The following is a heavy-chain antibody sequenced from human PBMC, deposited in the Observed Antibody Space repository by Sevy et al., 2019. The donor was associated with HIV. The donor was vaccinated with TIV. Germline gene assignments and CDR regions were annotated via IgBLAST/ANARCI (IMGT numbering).Heavy chain of an antibody. CDR1: GFTFRTSG. CDR2: ISYDEAHK. V-gene: IGHV3-30*18. CDR3: VEDYSVDLTMVRGAYRVRGDYFDF. Sequence: GGSLRLSCVTSGFTFRTSGMHWVRQSPGKGLEWVAVISYDEAHKNYAYSVKGRFRISKDNCKNTSYLQMSILRTKDMVVYYFVEDYSVDLTMVRGAYRVRGDYFDFWGQGTQVTVSS. J-gene: IGHJ4*02. D-gene: IGHD3-10*01.